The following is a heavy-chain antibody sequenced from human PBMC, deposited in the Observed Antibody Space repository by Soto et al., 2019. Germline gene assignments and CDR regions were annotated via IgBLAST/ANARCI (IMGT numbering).Heavy chain of an antibody. CDR2: ISGSGGST. CDR1: GVPCGGYA. V-gene: IGHV3-23*01. CDR3: AKRIGIVGKRGFDY. D-gene: IGHD1-26*01. Sequence: VTLIVSSAAAGVPCGGYASSWVRQDKGKGLEWVSAISGSGGSTYYADSVKGRFTISRDNSKNTLYLQMNSLRAEDTAVYYCAKRIGIVGKRGFDYWGQGTLVTVSS. J-gene: IGHJ4*02.